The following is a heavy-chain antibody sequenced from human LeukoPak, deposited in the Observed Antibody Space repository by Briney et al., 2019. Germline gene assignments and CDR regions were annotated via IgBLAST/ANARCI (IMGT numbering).Heavy chain of an antibody. V-gene: IGHV3-30*18. CDR1: GFTFSSYG. Sequence: PGSSLRLSCAASGFTFSSYGMHWARQAPGKGLEGVAVISYDGSNKYYADSVKGRFTIPRDNSKNTLYLQMNSLRAEDTAVYYCAKDIVRGVIINPYYYYYYGMDVWGKGATVTVSS. CDR2: ISYDGSNK. D-gene: IGHD3-10*02. CDR3: AKDIVRGVIINPYYYYYYGMDV. J-gene: IGHJ6*04.